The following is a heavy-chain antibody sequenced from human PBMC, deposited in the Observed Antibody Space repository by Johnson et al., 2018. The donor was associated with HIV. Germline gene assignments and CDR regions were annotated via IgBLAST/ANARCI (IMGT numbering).Heavy chain of an antibody. CDR3: ARVAPAHDAFDI. CDR2: ISYDGSNK. CDR1: GFTFSSYT. J-gene: IGHJ3*02. D-gene: IGHD2-2*01. V-gene: IGHV3-30*04. Sequence: QVQLVESGGGVVQPGRSLRLSCAASGFTFSSYTIHWVRQAPGQGLEWVAVISYDGSNKYYADSVKGRFTISRDNSKNTLYLQMNSLRAEDTAVYYCARVAPAHDAFDIWGQGTMVTVSS.